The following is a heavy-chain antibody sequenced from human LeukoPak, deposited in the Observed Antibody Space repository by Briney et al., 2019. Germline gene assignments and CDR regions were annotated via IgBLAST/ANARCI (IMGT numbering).Heavy chain of an antibody. CDR3: ARVRVFTVTTFRKSYYYYGMDV. J-gene: IGHJ6*02. D-gene: IGHD4-17*01. Sequence: ASVKVSCKASGYTFTSYAMHWVRQAPGQRLEWMGWINAGNGNTKYSQKFQGRVTITRDTSASTAYMELSSLRSEDTAVYYCARVRVFTVTTFRKSYYYYGMDVWGQGTRVTVSS. V-gene: IGHV1-3*01. CDR2: INAGNGNT. CDR1: GYTFTSYA.